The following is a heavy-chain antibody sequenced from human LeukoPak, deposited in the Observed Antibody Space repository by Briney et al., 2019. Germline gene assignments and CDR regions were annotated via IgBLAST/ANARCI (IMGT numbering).Heavy chain of an antibody. CDR3: ARGTPGYCSSTSCYPYYYYYMDV. D-gene: IGHD2-2*01. Sequence: ASVKVSCKASGYTFTSYDINWVRQATGRGLEWMGWMNPNSGNTGYAQKLQGRVTITRNTSISTAYMELSSLRSEDTAVYYCARGTPGYCSSTSCYPYYYYYMDVWGKGTTVTVSS. V-gene: IGHV1-8*03. CDR2: MNPNSGNT. J-gene: IGHJ6*03. CDR1: GYTFTSYD.